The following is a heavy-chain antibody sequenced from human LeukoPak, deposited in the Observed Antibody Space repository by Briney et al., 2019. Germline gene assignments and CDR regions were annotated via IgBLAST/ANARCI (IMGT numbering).Heavy chain of an antibody. Sequence: PGGSLRRSCAASGFTFSSYSMNWVRQAPGKGLEWVAYIQYDGSNQQYADSVKGRFIISRDRSKNIPYLQMNSLRAEDTAVYYCARGGPAAGRFDYWGQGTLVTVSS. CDR3: ARGGPAAGRFDY. CDR2: IQYDGSNQ. CDR1: GFTFSSYS. J-gene: IGHJ4*02. V-gene: IGHV3-30*02. D-gene: IGHD6-13*01.